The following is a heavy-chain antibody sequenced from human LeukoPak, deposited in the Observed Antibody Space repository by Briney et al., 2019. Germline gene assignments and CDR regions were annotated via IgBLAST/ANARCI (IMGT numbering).Heavy chain of an antibody. CDR3: AKDRFGSGSHPPQPNDY. J-gene: IGHJ4*02. CDR2: ISGSGGST. Sequence: GGSLRLSCAASGFTFSSYWMSWVRQAPGKGLEWVSAISGSGGSTYYADSVKGRFTISRDNSKNTLYLQMNSLRAEDTAVYYCAKDRFGSGSHPPQPNDYWGQGTLVTVSS. V-gene: IGHV3-23*01. CDR1: GFTFSSYW. D-gene: IGHD3-10*01.